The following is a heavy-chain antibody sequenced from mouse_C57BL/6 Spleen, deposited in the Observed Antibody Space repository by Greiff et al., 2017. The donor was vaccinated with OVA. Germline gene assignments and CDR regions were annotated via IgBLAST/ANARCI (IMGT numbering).Heavy chain of an antibody. CDR3: AILDCYSSSSYYYAMDY. V-gene: IGHV1-82*01. D-gene: IGHD1-1*01. J-gene: IGHJ4*01. Sequence: QVQLQQSGPELVKPGASVKISCKASGYAFSSSWMNWVKQRPGKGLEWIGRIYPGDGDTNYNGKFKGKATLTADKSSSTAYMQLSSLTSEDSAVXFFAILDCYSSSSYYYAMDYWGQGTSVTVSS. CDR1: GYAFSSSW. CDR2: IYPGDGDT.